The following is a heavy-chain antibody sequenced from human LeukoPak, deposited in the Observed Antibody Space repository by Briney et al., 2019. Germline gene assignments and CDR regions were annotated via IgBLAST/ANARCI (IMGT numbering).Heavy chain of an antibody. CDR1: GFTYSSYA. D-gene: IGHD3-10*01. Sequence: GGSLRLSCAASGFTYSSYAISGAPHPPGKGREGVSAISGSGGSTHYADSVKGRFTISRDNSKNTLYLQMNSLRAEDTAVYYCAKDLRGSHWGQGTLVTVSP. V-gene: IGHV3-23*01. CDR2: ISGSGGST. CDR3: AKDLRGSH. J-gene: IGHJ4*02.